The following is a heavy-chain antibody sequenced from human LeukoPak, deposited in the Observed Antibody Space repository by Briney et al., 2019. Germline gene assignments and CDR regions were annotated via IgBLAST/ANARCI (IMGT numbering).Heavy chain of an antibody. D-gene: IGHD2/OR15-2a*01. V-gene: IGHV3-23*01. CDR3: ARDGDTSAPSEY. J-gene: IGHJ4*02. Sequence: GGSLRLSCAGSGFSFSSNTMSWVRQAPGRGLEWVSAISNNGGRTDYADSVKGRFTISRDNSKSTLYLHMDSLRAEDTAVYYCARDGDTSAPSEYWGQGTLVTVSS. CDR2: ISNNGGRT. CDR1: GFSFSSNT.